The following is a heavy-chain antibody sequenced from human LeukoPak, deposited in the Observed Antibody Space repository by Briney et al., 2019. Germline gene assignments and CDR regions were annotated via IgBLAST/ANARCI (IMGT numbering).Heavy chain of an antibody. Sequence: PRGSLTLSCSASGFTFYKFPFRRVPPAPGKGPEGVSGISGSGGSTYYADYVESRFTIYRDNSKGALYLQMNSLRVEDTAVYYCARGKSSRHALDIWGQGTMVTVSS. CDR3: ARGKSSRHALDI. CDR1: GFTFYKFP. D-gene: IGHD6-6*01. J-gene: IGHJ3*02. V-gene: IGHV3-23*01. CDR2: ISGSGGST.